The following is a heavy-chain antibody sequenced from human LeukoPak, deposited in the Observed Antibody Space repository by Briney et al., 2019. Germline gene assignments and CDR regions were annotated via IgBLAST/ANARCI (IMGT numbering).Heavy chain of an antibody. CDR3: ARAQGGPYSGYDYPRFDY. CDR1: GDSISSYY. Sequence: SETLSLTCTVSGDSISSYYWIWIRQPTGKGLEWNGYIYYSGSTNYNPSLKSRVTISVDTSKNQFSLKLSSVTAADTAVYYCARAQGGPYSGYDYPRFDYWGQGTLVTVSS. D-gene: IGHD5-12*01. V-gene: IGHV4-59*01. J-gene: IGHJ4*02. CDR2: IYYSGST.